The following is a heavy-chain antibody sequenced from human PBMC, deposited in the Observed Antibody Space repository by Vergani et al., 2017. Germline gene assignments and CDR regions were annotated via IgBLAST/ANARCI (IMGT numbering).Heavy chain of an antibody. D-gene: IGHD3-22*01. V-gene: IGHV4-34*02. CDR2: INHSGGT. CDR3: AIQSYYYDSSGLRR. J-gene: IGHJ4*02. CDR1: GGSFSGYY. Sequence: QVQLQQWGAGLLKPSETLSLTCAVYGGSFSGYYWSWIRQPPGKGLEWIGEINHSGGTNYNPSLKSRVTISVDTSKNQFSLKLCSVTAADTAVYYCAIQSYYYDSSGLRRWGQGTLVTVSS.